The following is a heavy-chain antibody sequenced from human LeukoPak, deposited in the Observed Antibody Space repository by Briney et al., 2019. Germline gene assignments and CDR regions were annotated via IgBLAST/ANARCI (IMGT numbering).Heavy chain of an antibody. V-gene: IGHV3-21*01. CDR3: ARDPPFIIGTTFFDY. CDR1: VFTFSSYS. CDR2: ISTSSTYI. J-gene: IGHJ4*02. D-gene: IGHD1-20*01. Sequence: PGGSLRLSCAASVFTFSSYSMNWVRQAPGKGLEWFSSISTSSTYIYYADSVKGRFTISRDNAKNSLYLQMNSLRAEDTAVYYCARDPPFIIGTTFFDYWGQGTLVTVSS.